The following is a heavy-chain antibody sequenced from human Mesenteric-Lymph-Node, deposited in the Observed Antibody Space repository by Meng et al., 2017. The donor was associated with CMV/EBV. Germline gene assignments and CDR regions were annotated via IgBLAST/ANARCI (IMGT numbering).Heavy chain of an antibody. Sequence: GGSLRLSCAASGFTFSSYWMHWVRQVPGKGLVWVSRINSDGSSTTYADSVKGRLIISRDNAKNTLYLQMNSLRAEDTAVYYCAMVCCRTAGSYWGQGTLVTVSS. J-gene: IGHJ4*02. CDR2: INSDGSST. CDR3: AMVCCRTAGSY. D-gene: IGHD6-13*01. V-gene: IGHV3-74*01. CDR1: GFTFSSYW.